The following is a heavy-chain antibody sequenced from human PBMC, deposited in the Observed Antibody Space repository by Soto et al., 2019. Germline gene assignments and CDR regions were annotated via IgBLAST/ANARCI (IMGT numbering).Heavy chain of an antibody. CDR2: ISGSGDSA. CDR3: TKERSDHRITAAAIDY. CDR1: GFSFSIYA. J-gene: IGHJ4*02. D-gene: IGHD2-2*02. Sequence: GGSLRLSCAASGFSFSIYAMSWVRQAPGKGLEWVSSISGSGDSAYYADSVKGRFTISRDNSKNTLYLQINSLRAEDAAVYYCTKERSDHRITAAAIDYWGQGAQVTVSS. V-gene: IGHV3-23*01.